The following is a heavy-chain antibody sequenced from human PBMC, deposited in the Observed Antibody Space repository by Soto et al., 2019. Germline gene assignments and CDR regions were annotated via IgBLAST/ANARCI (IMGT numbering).Heavy chain of an antibody. D-gene: IGHD3-22*01. Sequence: ASVKVSCKASGYTFTSYDIYWVRQASGQGLEWMGWMNPVSGNTGYAQKFQGRVTMTRNTAMSTAYMELSSLRSDDTAVYYCARSRLYSDSRASWAWGQGTLVTVSS. CDR2: MNPVSGNT. CDR3: ARSRLYSDSRASWA. CDR1: GYTFTSYD. J-gene: IGHJ1*01. V-gene: IGHV1-8*01.